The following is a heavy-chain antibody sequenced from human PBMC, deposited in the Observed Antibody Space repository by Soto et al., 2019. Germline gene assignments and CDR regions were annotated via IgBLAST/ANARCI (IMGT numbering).Heavy chain of an antibody. J-gene: IGHJ6*02. D-gene: IGHD2-2*01. V-gene: IGHV4-38-2*01. CDR3: ARSLYCTTSSCSYYYYYGMDV. Sequence: PSETLSLTCVVSNYSISSGYFWGWIRQPPGKGLEWIGTTYHSGSTYYNPSLKSRVTVSVDTSKNQFSLKLTSVTAADTAIYYCARSLYCTTSSCSYYYYYGMDVWGQGTTVTVSS. CDR2: TYHSGST. CDR1: NYSISSGYF.